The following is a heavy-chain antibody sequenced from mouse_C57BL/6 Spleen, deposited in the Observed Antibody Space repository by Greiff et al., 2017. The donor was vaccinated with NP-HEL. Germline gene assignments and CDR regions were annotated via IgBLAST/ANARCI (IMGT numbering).Heavy chain of an antibody. Sequence: QVQLQQSGPELVKPGASVKISCKASGYSFTSSYIHWVKQRPGQGLEWIGWIYPGSGNTKYNEKFKGKATLTADTSSSTAYMQLSSLTSEDAAVYYCAREGGSSYVYFDYWGQGTTLTVSS. D-gene: IGHD1-1*01. CDR3: AREGGSSYVYFDY. CDR2: IYPGSGNT. CDR1: GYSFTSSY. J-gene: IGHJ2*01. V-gene: IGHV1-66*01.